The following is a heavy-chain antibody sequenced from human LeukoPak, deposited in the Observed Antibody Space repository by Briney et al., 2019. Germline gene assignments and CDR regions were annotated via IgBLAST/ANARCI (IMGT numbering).Heavy chain of an antibody. Sequence: SQTLSLTCAVSGDSVSSNSAVWNWIRQAPSRGLEWVGKTYYRSKWNKGYAISVKSQISINPDTSKNQFTLQLNSVTPEDAAVYYCARGEIAFDYWGQGILVTVSS. V-gene: IGHV6-1*01. D-gene: IGHD5-24*01. CDR2: TYYRSKWNK. J-gene: IGHJ4*02. CDR1: GDSVSSNSAV. CDR3: ARGEIAFDY.